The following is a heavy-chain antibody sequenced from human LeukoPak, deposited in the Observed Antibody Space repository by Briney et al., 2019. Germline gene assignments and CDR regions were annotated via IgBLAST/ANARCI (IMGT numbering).Heavy chain of an antibody. CDR3: AREFAAAGFDP. CDR1: GGSITGSTYY. J-gene: IGHJ5*02. V-gene: IGHV4-39*07. Sequence: PSETLSLTCTVSGGSITGSTYYWGWVRQPPGKGLEWIGSIYYSGSTYYNPSLKSRVTISVDTSKNQFSLKLSSVTAADTAVYYCAREFAAAGFDPWGQGTLVTVSS. CDR2: IYYSGST. D-gene: IGHD3-10*01.